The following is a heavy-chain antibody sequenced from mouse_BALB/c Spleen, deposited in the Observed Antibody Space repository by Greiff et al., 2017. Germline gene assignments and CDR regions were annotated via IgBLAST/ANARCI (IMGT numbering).Heavy chain of an antibody. CDR1: GFAFSSYD. CDR3: ARKGIYSRVGYAMDY. V-gene: IGHV5-12-1*01. D-gene: IGHD1-1*01. Sequence: EVHLVESGGGLVKPGGSLKLSCAASGFAFSSYDMSWVRQTPEKRLEWVAYISSGGGSTYYPDTVKGRFTISRDNAKNTLYLQMSSLKSEDTAMYYCARKGIYSRVGYAMDYWGQGTSVTVSS. CDR2: ISSGGGST. J-gene: IGHJ4*01.